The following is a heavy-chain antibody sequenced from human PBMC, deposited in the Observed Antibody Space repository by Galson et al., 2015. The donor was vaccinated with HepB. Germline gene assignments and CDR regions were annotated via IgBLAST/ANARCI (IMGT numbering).Heavy chain of an antibody. CDR1: GFTFSSYS. CDR2: ISSSSSTI. Sequence: SLRLSCAASGFTFSSYSMNWVRQAPGKGLERVSYISSSSSTIYYADSVKGRFTISRDNAKNSLYLQMNSLRAEDTAVYYCARDRISRFEYYFDYWGQGTLVTVSS. V-gene: IGHV3-48*01. CDR3: ARDRISRFEYYFDY. J-gene: IGHJ4*02. D-gene: IGHD2/OR15-2a*01.